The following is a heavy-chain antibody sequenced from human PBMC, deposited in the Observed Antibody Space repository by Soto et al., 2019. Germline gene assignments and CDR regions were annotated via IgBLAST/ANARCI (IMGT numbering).Heavy chain of an antibody. D-gene: IGHD3-10*01. CDR2: IYYSGST. CDR1: GGSISSGGYY. V-gene: IGHV4-31*03. Sequence: SETLSLTCTVSGGSISSGGYYWSWIRQHPGKGLEWIGYIYYSGSTYYNPSLKSRVTISVDTSKNQFSLKLSSVTAADTAVYYCARECVRYYYGAGSSRTQFDPWGQGTLVTVSS. J-gene: IGHJ5*02. CDR3: ARECVRYYYGAGSSRTQFDP.